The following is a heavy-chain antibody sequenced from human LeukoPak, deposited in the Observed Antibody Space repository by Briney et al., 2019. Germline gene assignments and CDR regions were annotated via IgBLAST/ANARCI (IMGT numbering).Heavy chain of an antibody. CDR1: GFTFSIHW. V-gene: IGHV3-7*05. Sequence: PGGSLRLSCAASGFTFSIHWMSWVRQAPGKGLEWVANINQDGSQKYYVDSVKGRFSISRDNAKNSLYLQMNSLRAEDTAVYYCARSNREFASGSGDYWGRGTLVTVSS. J-gene: IGHJ4*02. CDR2: INQDGSQK. D-gene: IGHD3-10*01. CDR3: ARSNREFASGSGDY.